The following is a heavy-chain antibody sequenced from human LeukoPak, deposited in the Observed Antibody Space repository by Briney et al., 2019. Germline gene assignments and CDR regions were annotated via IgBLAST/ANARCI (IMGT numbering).Heavy chain of an antibody. Sequence: SETLSLTCTVSGGSISSGGYYWSWIRQHPGKGLEWIGYIYYSGSTYYNPSLKSRVTISVDTSKNQFSLKLSSVTAADTAVYYCARHYDFWSGYYYRGSWFDPWGQGTLVTVSS. CDR1: GGSISSGGYY. CDR3: ARHYDFWSGYYYRGSWFDP. CDR2: IYYSGST. D-gene: IGHD3-3*01. V-gene: IGHV4-31*03. J-gene: IGHJ5*02.